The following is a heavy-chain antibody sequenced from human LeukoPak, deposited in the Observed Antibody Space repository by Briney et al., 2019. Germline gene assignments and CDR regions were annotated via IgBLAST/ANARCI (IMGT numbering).Heavy chain of an antibody. J-gene: IGHJ5*02. Sequence: GGSLRLSCAASGFTFSTYSMNWVRQAPGKGLEWVSYISSSSGTKYYADSVKGRFTISRDYAKNSLYLQMNNLRAEDTAMYYCASGAEGYVFDPWGQGTLVTVPS. CDR3: ASGAEGYVFDP. D-gene: IGHD5-12*01. CDR2: ISSSSGTK. V-gene: IGHV3-48*01. CDR1: GFTFSTYS.